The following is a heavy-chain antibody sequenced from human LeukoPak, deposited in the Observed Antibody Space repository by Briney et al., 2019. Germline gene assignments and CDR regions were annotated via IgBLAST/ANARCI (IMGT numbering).Heavy chain of an antibody. CDR2: IWYDGSNK. J-gene: IGHJ6*02. CDR3: ERDSSSWGGYGMDV. CDR1: GFTFSSYG. Sequence: QPGRSLRLSCAASGFTFSSYGMHWVRQAPGKGLEWVAVIWYDGSNKYYADSVKGRFTISRDNSKNTLYLQMNSLRAEDTAVYYCERDSSSWGGYGMDVWGQGTTVTVSS. V-gene: IGHV3-33*01. D-gene: IGHD6-13*01.